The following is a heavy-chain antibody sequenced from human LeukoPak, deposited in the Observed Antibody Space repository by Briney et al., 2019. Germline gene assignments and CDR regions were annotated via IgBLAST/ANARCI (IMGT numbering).Heavy chain of an antibody. V-gene: IGHV3-30*02. Sequence: GGSLRLSCAASGFTFSSYGMHWVHQAPGKGLEWVAFIRYDGSNKYYADSVKGRFTISRDNSKNTLYLQMNSLRAEDTAVYYCAKTPGVGIAAAGKADYWGQGTLVTVSS. D-gene: IGHD6-13*01. CDR1: GFTFSSYG. CDR3: AKTPGVGIAAAGKADY. CDR2: IRYDGSNK. J-gene: IGHJ4*02.